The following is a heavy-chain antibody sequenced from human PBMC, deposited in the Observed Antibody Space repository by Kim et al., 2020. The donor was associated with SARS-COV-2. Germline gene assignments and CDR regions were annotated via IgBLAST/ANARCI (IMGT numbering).Heavy chain of an antibody. Sequence: GGSLRLSCAASGFTFSSYGMHWVRQAPGKGLEWVAVIWYDGSNKYYADSVKGRFTISRDNSKNTLYLQMNSLRAEDTAVYYCAKDLCGAGVGEGSTSCYFYYYYGMDVWGQGTTVTVSS. D-gene: IGHD2-2*01. CDR3: AKDLCGAGVGEGSTSCYFYYYYGMDV. CDR2: IWYDGSNK. J-gene: IGHJ6*02. CDR1: GFTFSSYG. V-gene: IGHV3-33*06.